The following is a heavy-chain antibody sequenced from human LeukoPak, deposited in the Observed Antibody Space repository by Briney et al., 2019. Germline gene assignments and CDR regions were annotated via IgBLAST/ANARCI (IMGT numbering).Heavy chain of an antibody. CDR2: INWDGSST. V-gene: IGHV3-43D*04. J-gene: IGHJ4*02. D-gene: IGHD3-22*01. CDR1: GFTFDDYA. CDR3: AKDSSYFYDNSGYLEIDY. Sequence: PGGSLRLSCAASGFTFDDYAMHWARQGPGKGLEWVSLINWDGSSTYYADSVKGRFTISRDNSKNSLYLQMNSLSAEDTAFYYCAKDSSYFYDNSGYLEIDYWGQGTLVTVSS.